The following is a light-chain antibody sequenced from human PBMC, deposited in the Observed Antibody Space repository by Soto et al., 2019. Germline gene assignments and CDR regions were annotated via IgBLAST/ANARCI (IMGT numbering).Light chain of an antibody. Sequence: QSVLTQPPSVSGAPGQRVTISCTGSSSNIGAGYDVHWYQQFPGTAPKLLIFGDSNRPSGVPDRFSGSKSGTSASLASTGLQTDDEADYYCQSYDSSLSGSDVFGTGTKLTVL. CDR1: SSNIGAGYD. V-gene: IGLV1-40*01. J-gene: IGLJ1*01. CDR3: QSYDSSLSGSDV. CDR2: GDS.